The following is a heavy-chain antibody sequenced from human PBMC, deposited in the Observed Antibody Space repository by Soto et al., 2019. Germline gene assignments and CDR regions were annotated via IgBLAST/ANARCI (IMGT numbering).Heavy chain of an antibody. V-gene: IGHV3-30-3*01. CDR2: ISYDGSNK. CDR3: ARGHYDILTATGEPYYYYGMDV. D-gene: IGHD3-9*01. J-gene: IGHJ6*02. Sequence: PGGSLRLSCAASGFTFSSYAMHGVRQAPGKGLEWVAVISYDGSNKYYADSVKGRFTISRDNSKNTLYLQMNSLRAEDTAVYYCARGHYDILTATGEPYYYYGMDVWGQGTTVTVSS. CDR1: GFTFSSYA.